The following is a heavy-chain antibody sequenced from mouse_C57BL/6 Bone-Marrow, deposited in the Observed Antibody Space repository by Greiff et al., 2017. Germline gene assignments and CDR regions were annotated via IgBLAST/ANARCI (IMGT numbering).Heavy chain of an antibody. V-gene: IGHV1-82*01. CDR3: AKGYRGFAY. CDR1: GYAFSSSW. D-gene: IGHD2-12*01. CDR2: IYPGDGDT. Sequence: VKLQQSGPELVKPGASVKISCKASGYAFSSSWMNWVKQRPGKGLEWIGRIYPGDGDTNYNGKFKGKATLTADKSSSTAYMQLSSLTSEDSAVYFCAKGYRGFAYWGQGTLVTVSA. J-gene: IGHJ3*01.